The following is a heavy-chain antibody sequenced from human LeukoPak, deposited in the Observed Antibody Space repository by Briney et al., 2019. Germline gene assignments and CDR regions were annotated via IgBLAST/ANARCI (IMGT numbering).Heavy chain of an antibody. J-gene: IGHJ4*02. CDR2: VWYDGSNK. V-gene: IGHV3-30*02. CDR3: AKGVYDFWSGYSDY. CDR1: GFTFSSYA. Sequence: GGSLRLSCAASGFTFSSYALHWVRQAPGKGLEWVAVVWYDGSNKYYADSVKGRFTISRDNSKNTLYLQMNSLRAEDTAVYYCAKGVYDFWSGYSDYWGQGTLVTVSS. D-gene: IGHD3-3*01.